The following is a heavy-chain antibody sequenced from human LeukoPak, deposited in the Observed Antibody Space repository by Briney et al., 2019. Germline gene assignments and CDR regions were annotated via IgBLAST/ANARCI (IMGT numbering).Heavy chain of an antibody. V-gene: IGHV3-20*04. D-gene: IGHD4-11*01. J-gene: IGHJ4*02. CDR3: ARGGSTTVTTYVDY. Sequence: PGGSLRLSCAASGFTVSSNYMSWVRQAPGKGLEWVSGINWNGGSTGYADSVKGRFTISRDNAKNSLYLQMNSLRAEDTALYYCARGGSTTVTTYVDYWGQGTLVTVSS. CDR1: GFTVSSNY. CDR2: INWNGGST.